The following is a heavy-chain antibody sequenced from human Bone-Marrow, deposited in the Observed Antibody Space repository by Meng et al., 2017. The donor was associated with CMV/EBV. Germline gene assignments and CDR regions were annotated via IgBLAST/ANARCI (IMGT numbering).Heavy chain of an antibody. CDR3: AHEGGNYDFGSGYYRLTNWCDP. V-gene: IGHV2-5*01. D-gene: IGHD3-3*01. CDR1: GFTLSTSGVG. CDR2: INWNDDK. Sequence: SGPTLVKPTQTLTLTCTFPGFTLSTSGVGVGWIRQPPGKALEWLAPINWNDDKRYRPSLKSRLTITKDTSKDLVVLTMTNMDPVDTATYHCAHEGGNYDFGSGYYRLTNWCDPWGQGTLVTVSS. J-gene: IGHJ5*02.